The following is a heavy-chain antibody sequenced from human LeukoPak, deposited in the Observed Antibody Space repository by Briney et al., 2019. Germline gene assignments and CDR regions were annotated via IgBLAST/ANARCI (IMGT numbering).Heavy chain of an antibody. Sequence: GGSLRLSCAASGFTFSSYAMHWVRQAPGKGLEYVSAISSNGGSTYYANSVKGRFTISRDNSKNTLYLQMGSLRAEDMAVYYCARGGSITRTNYYMDVWGKGTTVTISS. CDR2: ISSNGGST. V-gene: IGHV3-64*01. CDR3: ARGGSITRTNYYMDV. CDR1: GFTFSSYA. D-gene: IGHD2-2*01. J-gene: IGHJ6*03.